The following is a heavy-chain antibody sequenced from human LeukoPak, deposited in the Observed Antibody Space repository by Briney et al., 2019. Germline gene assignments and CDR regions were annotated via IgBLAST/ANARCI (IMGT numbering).Heavy chain of an antibody. CDR2: ISYDGSNK. CDR3: TRLYCGGGYCYYFDY. Sequence: GGSLRLSCAASGITFSNYAMHWVRQAPGKGLEWVAVISYDGSNKYYADSVKGRFTISRDNSKNTLYLQMNSLRAEDTAVYYCTRLYCGGGYCYYFDYWGQGTLVTVSS. D-gene: IGHD2-21*01. CDR1: GITFSNYA. J-gene: IGHJ4*02. V-gene: IGHV3-30*04.